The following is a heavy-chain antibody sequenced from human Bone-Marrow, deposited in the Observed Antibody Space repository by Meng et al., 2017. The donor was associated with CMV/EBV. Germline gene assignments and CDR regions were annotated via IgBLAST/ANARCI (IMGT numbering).Heavy chain of an antibody. V-gene: IGHV3-30*02. CDR2: IRYDGGKK. D-gene: IGHD3-10*01. CDR1: GLTLSSYG. Sequence: LSLTCAASGLTLSSYGIHWVRQAPGKGLEWVAFIRYDGGKKEYVDSVKGRFTISRDNSKNTVNLQMNSLRAEDTAVYYCTKDSGRGGHLWFRGGDYWGQGTLVTVSS. J-gene: IGHJ4*02. CDR3: TKDSGRGGHLWFRGGDY.